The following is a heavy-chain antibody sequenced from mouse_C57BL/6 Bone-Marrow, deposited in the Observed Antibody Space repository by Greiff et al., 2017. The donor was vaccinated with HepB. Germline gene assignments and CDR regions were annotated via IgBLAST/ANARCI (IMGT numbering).Heavy chain of an antibody. CDR2: IYPRDGST. D-gene: IGHD1-1*01. J-gene: IGHJ1*03. CDR1: GYTFTSYD. CDR3: ARIGYYYGSSHWYFDV. Sequence: QVQLQQSGPELVKPGASVKLSCKASGYTFTSYDINWVKQRPGQGLEWIGWIYPRDGSTKYNEKFKGKATLTVDTSSSTAYMELHSLPSEDSAVYSCARIGYYYGSSHWYFDVWGTGTTVTVSS. V-gene: IGHV1-85*01.